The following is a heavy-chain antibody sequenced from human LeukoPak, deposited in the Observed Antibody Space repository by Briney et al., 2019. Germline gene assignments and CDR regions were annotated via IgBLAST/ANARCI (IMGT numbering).Heavy chain of an antibody. D-gene: IGHD6-19*01. Sequence: GGSLRLSCAASGFTFSSYSMNWVRQAPGKGLEWVSSITSSSSYKYYADSVKGRFTISRDNAKNSLYLQMNSLRAEDTAVYYCARDGTPNYGSGWVYMDVWGEGTTVTISS. J-gene: IGHJ6*03. V-gene: IGHV3-21*01. CDR2: ITSSSSYK. CDR1: GFTFSSYS. CDR3: ARDGTPNYGSGWVYMDV.